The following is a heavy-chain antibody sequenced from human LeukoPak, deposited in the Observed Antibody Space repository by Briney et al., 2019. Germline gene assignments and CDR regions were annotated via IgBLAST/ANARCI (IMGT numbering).Heavy chain of an antibody. CDR3: ARGPPVDIVVVVAATDFDY. D-gene: IGHD2-15*01. CDR2: INPNSGGT. Sequence: ASVKVSCKASGYTFTGYYMHWVRQAPGQGLEWMGWINPNSGGTNYAQKFQGRVTMTRDTSISTAYMELSRLRSDDTAVYYCARGPPVDIVVVVAATDFDYWGQGTLVTVSS. CDR1: GYTFTGYY. V-gene: IGHV1-2*02. J-gene: IGHJ4*02.